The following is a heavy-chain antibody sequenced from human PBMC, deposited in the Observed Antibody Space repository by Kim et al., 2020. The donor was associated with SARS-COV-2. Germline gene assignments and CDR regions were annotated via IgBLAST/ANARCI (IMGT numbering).Heavy chain of an antibody. D-gene: IGHD5-12*01. CDR3: ARVDIVATIEDRPPYYFDY. CDR2: IIPIFGTA. CDR1: GGTFSSYA. V-gene: IGHV1-69*06. Sequence: SVKVSCKASGGTFSSYAISWVRQAPGQGLEWMGGIIPIFGTANYAQKFQGRVTITADKSTSTAYMELSSLRSEDTAVYYCARVDIVATIEDRPPYYFDYWGQGTLVTVSS. J-gene: IGHJ4*02.